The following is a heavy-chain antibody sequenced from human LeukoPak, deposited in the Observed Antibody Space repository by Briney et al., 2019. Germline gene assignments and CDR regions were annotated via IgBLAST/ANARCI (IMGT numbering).Heavy chain of an antibody. D-gene: IGHD3-3*01. J-gene: IGHJ4*02. CDR2: IYYSGST. Sequence: SETLSLTCTVAGGSISSYYWSWIRQPPGKRLEWIGQIYYSGSTNYNPSLKSRVTISVDTSKDQFSLKLSSVTAADTAVYYCASRSSIWSGYQDTLYYFDSWGQGTLVTVSS. CDR1: GGSISSYY. CDR3: ASRSSIWSGYQDTLYYFDS. V-gene: IGHV4-59*01.